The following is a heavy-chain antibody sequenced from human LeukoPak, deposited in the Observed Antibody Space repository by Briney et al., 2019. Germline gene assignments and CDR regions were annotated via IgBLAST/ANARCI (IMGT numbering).Heavy chain of an antibody. Sequence: GRSLRLSCAASGFTLSTYGMYWVRQAPGKGLEWVAVIWNDGSNKHHADSVKGRFTISRDNSKNTLDLQMNSLRAEDTAVYYCAKDLSSSWFEGLDNWGQGTLVTVSS. CDR1: GFTLSTYG. J-gene: IGHJ4*02. D-gene: IGHD6-13*01. CDR3: AKDLSSSWFEGLDN. V-gene: IGHV3-33*06. CDR2: IWNDGSNK.